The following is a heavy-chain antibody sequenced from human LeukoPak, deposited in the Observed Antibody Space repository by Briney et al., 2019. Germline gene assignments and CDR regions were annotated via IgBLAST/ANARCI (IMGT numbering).Heavy chain of an antibody. Sequence: ASVKVSCKASGYTFTSYDINWVRQATGQGLEWMGWMNPNSGNTGYAQKFQGRVTITRNTSISTAYMELSSLRSEDTAVYYCASSPRRGGYNHFDYWGQGTLVTVSS. CDR1: GYTFTSYD. V-gene: IGHV1-8*03. CDR2: MNPNSGNT. D-gene: IGHD5-24*01. J-gene: IGHJ4*02. CDR3: ASSPRRGGYNHFDY.